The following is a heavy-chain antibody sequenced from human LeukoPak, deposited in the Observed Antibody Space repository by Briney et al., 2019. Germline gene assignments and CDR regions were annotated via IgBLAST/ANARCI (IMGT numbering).Heavy chain of an antibody. D-gene: IGHD2-21*02. CDR2: IRSKVHSYAT. CDR3: TRPPTPCRGGDCSLDY. J-gene: IGHJ4*02. CDR1: GFTFSGSA. Sequence: PGGSLRLSCAASGFTFSGSAMHWVRQASGKGLEWVGRIRSKVHSYATAYAASVKGRFTISRDDSKNTAYLQMNSLKTEDTAVYYCTRPPTPCRGGDCSLDYWGQGTLVTVSS. V-gene: IGHV3-73*01.